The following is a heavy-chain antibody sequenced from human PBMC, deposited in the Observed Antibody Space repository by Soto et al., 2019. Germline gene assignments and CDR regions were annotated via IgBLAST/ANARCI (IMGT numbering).Heavy chain of an antibody. J-gene: IGHJ6*02. V-gene: IGHV5-10-1*01. Sequence: GESLKISCKGSGYSFTSYWISWVRQMPGKGLEWMGRIDPSDSYTNYSPSFQGHVTISADKSISTAYLQWSSLKASDTAMYYCARHGVLRYFDWLGTDVSGQVTTGTVSS. CDR3: ARHGVLRYFDWLGTDV. CDR1: GYSFTSYW. D-gene: IGHD3-9*01. CDR2: IDPSDSYT.